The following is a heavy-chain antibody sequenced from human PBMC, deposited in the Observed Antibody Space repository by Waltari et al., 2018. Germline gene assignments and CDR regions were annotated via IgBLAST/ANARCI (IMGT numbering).Heavy chain of an antibody. CDR1: GYTFTSYD. Sequence: QVQLVQSGAEVKKPGASVKVSCKASGYTFTSYDINWVPQANGQGPGWMGWMNPNSGNTGYAQKFQGRVTMTRNTSISTAYMELSSLRSEDTAVYYCARGPYYDFWSGYYTPGDWFDPWGQGTLVTVSS. J-gene: IGHJ5*02. CDR3: ARGPYYDFWSGYYTPGDWFDP. V-gene: IGHV1-8*01. CDR2: MNPNSGNT. D-gene: IGHD3-3*01.